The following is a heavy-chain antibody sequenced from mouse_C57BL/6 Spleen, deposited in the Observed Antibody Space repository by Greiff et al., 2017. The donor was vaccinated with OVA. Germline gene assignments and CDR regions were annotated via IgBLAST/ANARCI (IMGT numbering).Heavy chain of an antibody. CDR2: ISYDGSN. Sequence: ESGPGLVKPSQSLSLTCSVTGYSITSGYYWNWIRQFPGNKLEWMGYISYDGSNNYNPSLKNRISITRDTSKNQFFLKLNSVTTEDTATYYCARDRRYRGFAYWGQGTLVTVSA. J-gene: IGHJ3*01. V-gene: IGHV3-6*01. CDR3: ARDRRYRGFAY. CDR1: GYSITSGYY. D-gene: IGHD2-14*01.